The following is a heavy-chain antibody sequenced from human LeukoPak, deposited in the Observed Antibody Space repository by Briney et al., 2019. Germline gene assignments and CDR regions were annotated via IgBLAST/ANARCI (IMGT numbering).Heavy chain of an antibody. Sequence: GGSLRLSCAASGFTFSIYWMSWVPQAPGEGLEGVANIKQDGSEKYYVGSVKGRFTITRDNAKNLLYLQMNSLRAEDRAVYYCARDRSRRGFDYWGQGTLVTVSS. CDR2: IKQDGSEK. CDR3: ARDRSRRGFDY. J-gene: IGHJ4*02. V-gene: IGHV3-7*01. CDR1: GFTFSIYW. D-gene: IGHD3-10*01.